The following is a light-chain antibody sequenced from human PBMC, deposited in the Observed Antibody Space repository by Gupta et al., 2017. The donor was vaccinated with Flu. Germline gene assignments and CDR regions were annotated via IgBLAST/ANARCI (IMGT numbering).Light chain of an antibody. J-gene: IGLJ2*01. CDR1: SSNIGSNT. Sequence: QSVLTQPPSASGTPGQRVTTSCSGSSSNIGSNTVNWYQLLPGTAPKLLIYSNNQRPSGVPDRFSGSKSGTSASLAISGLQSEDEADYYCAAWDDSLNGVVFGGGTKLTVL. CDR3: AAWDDSLNGVV. CDR2: SNN. V-gene: IGLV1-44*01.